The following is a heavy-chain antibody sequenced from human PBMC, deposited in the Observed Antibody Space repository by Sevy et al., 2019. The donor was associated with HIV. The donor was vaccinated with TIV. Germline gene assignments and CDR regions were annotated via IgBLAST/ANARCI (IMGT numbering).Heavy chain of an antibody. CDR2: IHYTGTT. Sequence: SETLSLTCTVSGGSISAYHWSWIRQPPGKGLEYIGYIHYTGTTSYNPSLKSRVTISVDTSKNQFSLRLSSVTAAGTALYFCARAPPVRSGDDSLNWFDPWGQGTLVTVSS. CDR1: GGSISAYH. J-gene: IGHJ5*02. CDR3: ARAPPVRSGDDSLNWFDP. D-gene: IGHD5-12*01. V-gene: IGHV4-59*01.